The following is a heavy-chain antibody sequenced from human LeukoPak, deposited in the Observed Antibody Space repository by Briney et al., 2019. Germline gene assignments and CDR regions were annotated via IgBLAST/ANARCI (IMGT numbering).Heavy chain of an antibody. V-gene: IGHV3-23*01. CDR3: AKDNGQWLLFDY. D-gene: IGHD6-19*01. CDR2: ITSGDST. Sequence: GGSLRLSCAASGFTFSNYAVSWVRQAPGKGLEWVSVITSGDSTYYADSVKGRFTISRDNSKNTLYLQMNSLRAEDTAVYYCAKDNGQWLLFDYWGQGTLATVSS. J-gene: IGHJ4*02. CDR1: GFTFSNYA.